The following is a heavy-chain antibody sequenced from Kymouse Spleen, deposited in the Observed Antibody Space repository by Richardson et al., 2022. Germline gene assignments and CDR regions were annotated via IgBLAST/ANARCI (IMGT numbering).Heavy chain of an antibody. V-gene: IGHV3-13*01. CDR3: ASPRRV*QQSGVLLIS. J-gene: IGHJ3*02. CDR2: IGTAGDT. D-gene: IGHD6-13*01. Sequence: EVQLVESGGGLVQPGGSLRLSCAASGFTFSSYDMHWVRQATGKGLEWVSAIGTAGDTYYPGSVKGRFTISRENAKNSLYLQMNSLRAGDTAVYYCASPRRV*QQSGVLLISGAKGQWSPSLQ. CDR1: GFTFSSYD.